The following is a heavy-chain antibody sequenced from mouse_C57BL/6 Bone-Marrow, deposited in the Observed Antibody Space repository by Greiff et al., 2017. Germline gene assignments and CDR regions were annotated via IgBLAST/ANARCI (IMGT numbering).Heavy chain of an antibody. V-gene: IGHV1-64*01. J-gene: IGHJ2*01. CDR2: IHPNSGST. D-gene: IGHD2-1*01. CDR1: GYTFTSYW. CDR3: ARSRNAYYFDY. Sequence: QVQLQQPGAELVKPGASVKLSCKASGYTFTSYWMHWVKQRPGQGLEWIGMIHPNSGSTNYNEKFKSKATLTVDKSSSTAYMQISSLTSEDSAVYYCARSRNAYYFDYWGQGTTLTVSS.